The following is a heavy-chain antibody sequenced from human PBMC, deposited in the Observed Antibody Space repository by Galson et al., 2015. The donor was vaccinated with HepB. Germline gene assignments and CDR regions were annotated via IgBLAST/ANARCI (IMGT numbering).Heavy chain of an antibody. V-gene: IGHV1-3*01. J-gene: IGHJ4*02. CDR3: VRGGQWPQFYFFDY. CDR2: VNAGNGDT. CDR1: GYSFNFYS. Sequence: SVKVSCKASGYSFNFYSIRWMRQAPGHRLEWMGRVNAGNGDTRYSQKFQDRITLTRDTSATTTYMELSSMESEDTAVYYCVRGGQWPQFYFFDYWGQGTLVTVSS. D-gene: IGHD5-24*01.